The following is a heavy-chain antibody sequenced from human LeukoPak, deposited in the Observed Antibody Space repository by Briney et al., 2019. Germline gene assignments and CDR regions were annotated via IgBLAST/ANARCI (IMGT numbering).Heavy chain of an antibody. CDR3: VKGRISEDGLDF. V-gene: IGHV3-23*01. Sequence: PGGPLRLSCAASGFTLSRSAMTWFRQTPGKGLDWVSSISSSGNTYYADSVKGRFTISRDNSKNMLYLQMNSLRAEDTAVYYCVKGRISEDGLDFWGQGTLVTVSS. D-gene: IGHD6-13*01. CDR2: ISSSGNT. CDR1: GFTLSRSA. J-gene: IGHJ4*02.